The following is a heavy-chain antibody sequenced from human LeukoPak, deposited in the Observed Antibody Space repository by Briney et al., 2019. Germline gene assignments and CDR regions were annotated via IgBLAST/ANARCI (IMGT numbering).Heavy chain of an antibody. V-gene: IGHV3-53*01. CDR2: IYRGGST. CDR1: GFSVSDNY. D-gene: IGHD3-10*01. Sequence: SGGSLRLSCATSGFSVSDNYMTWVRQAPGKGLEWVSVIYRGGSTYYADSVKGRFTISRDNSKNMVYLQMNSLRVEDTAVYYCARGGAYGSGNHYRGGAFDFWGQGTMVTVSS. J-gene: IGHJ3*01. CDR3: ARGGAYGSGNHYRGGAFDF.